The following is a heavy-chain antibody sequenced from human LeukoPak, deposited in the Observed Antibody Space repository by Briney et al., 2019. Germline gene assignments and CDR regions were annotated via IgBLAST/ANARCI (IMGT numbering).Heavy chain of an antibody. CDR1: GYTFTGYY. D-gene: IGHD3-9*01. Sequence: GASVKVSCKASGYTFTGYYMHLVRQAPGQGLEWMGWINPNSGGTNYAQKFQGRVTMTRDTSTSTVYMELSSLGSEDTAVYYCARSPTDILTGYYLDVWGQGTTVTVSS. CDR3: ARSPTDILTGYYLDV. CDR2: INPNSGGT. V-gene: IGHV1-2*02. J-gene: IGHJ6*02.